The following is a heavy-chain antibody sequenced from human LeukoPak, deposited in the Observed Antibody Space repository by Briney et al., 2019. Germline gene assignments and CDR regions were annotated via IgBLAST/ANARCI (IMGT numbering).Heavy chain of an antibody. CDR2: IYSGGST. J-gene: IGHJ4*02. CDR1: GFTVSSNY. V-gene: IGHV3-66*01. Sequence: RSGGSLRLSCAASGFTVSSNYMSWVRQAPGKGLEWVSVIYSGGSTYYADSVKGRFTISRDNSKNTLYLQMNSLRAEDTAVYYCARSSYTAPRDYWGQGTLVTVSS. D-gene: IGHD5-18*01. CDR3: ARSSYTAPRDY.